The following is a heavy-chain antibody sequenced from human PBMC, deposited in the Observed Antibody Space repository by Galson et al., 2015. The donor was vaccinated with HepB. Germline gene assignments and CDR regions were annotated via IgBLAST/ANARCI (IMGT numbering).Heavy chain of an antibody. Sequence: SVKVSCKVSGYTPTELSMHWVRQAPGKGLEWMGGFDPEDGETIYAQKFQGRVTMTEDTSTDTAYMELSSLRSEDTAVYYCATDSGNIVATTFDYWGQGTLVTVSS. CDR3: ATDSGNIVATTFDY. V-gene: IGHV1-24*01. CDR2: FDPEDGET. J-gene: IGHJ4*02. D-gene: IGHD5-12*01. CDR1: GYTPTELS.